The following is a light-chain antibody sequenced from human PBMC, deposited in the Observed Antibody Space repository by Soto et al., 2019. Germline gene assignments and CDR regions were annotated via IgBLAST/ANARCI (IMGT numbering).Light chain of an antibody. J-gene: IGKJ4*01. CDR3: QKYYTLPLT. CDR2: WAS. V-gene: IGKV4-1*01. CDR1: QSVLFTSNNKNY. Sequence: DIVMTQSPDSLAVSLGERATINCESSQSVLFTSNNKNYLAWYQQKPGQPPKLLLSWASARESGVPERFSGSGSGTLFTLSISSLQAEDVAVYYCQKYYTLPLTFSGG.